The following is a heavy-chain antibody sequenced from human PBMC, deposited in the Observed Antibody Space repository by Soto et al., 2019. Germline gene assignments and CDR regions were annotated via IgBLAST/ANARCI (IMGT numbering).Heavy chain of an antibody. CDR1: GFTFYTYW. D-gene: IGHD3-10*01. CDR2: IKSDGSEK. Sequence: PGGSLRLSCGASGFTFYTYWMNWVRQAPGMGLEWVSNIKSDGSEKYYVDSVKGRFTISRDNSKNTLYLQMNSLRAEDTAVYYCARDLRVYGSGSWYFDYWGQGTLVTVSS. J-gene: IGHJ4*02. V-gene: IGHV3-7*01. CDR3: ARDLRVYGSGSWYFDY.